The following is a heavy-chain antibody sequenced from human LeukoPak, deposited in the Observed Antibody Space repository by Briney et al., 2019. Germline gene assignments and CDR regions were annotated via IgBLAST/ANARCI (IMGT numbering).Heavy chain of an antibody. CDR3: ARGAVRGGTNFDY. D-gene: IGHD3-10*01. Sequence: SQTLSRTCAISGDSVSGSPAVWNWIRQSPSRGLEWLGRAYYRSKWFIDYALSVKGRITITPDTSKNQFSLQLNSVTAEDTAVYYCARGAVRGGTNFDYWGQGTLVTVSS. J-gene: IGHJ4*02. V-gene: IGHV6-1*01. CDR1: GDSVSGSPAV. CDR2: AYYRSKWFI.